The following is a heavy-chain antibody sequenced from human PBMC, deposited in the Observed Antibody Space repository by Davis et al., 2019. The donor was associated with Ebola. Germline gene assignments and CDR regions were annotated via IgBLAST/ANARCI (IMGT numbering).Heavy chain of an antibody. CDR3: ARDGGYSGSYYAGY. CDR1: GGTFSSYA. J-gene: IGHJ4*02. D-gene: IGHD1-26*01. Sequence: SVKVSCKASGGTFSSYAISWVRQAPGQGLEWMGRIIPILGIANYAQKFQGRVTITADKSTSTAYMELSSLRSEDTAVYYCARDGGYSGSYYAGYWGQGTLVTVSS. CDR2: IIPILGIA. V-gene: IGHV1-69*04.